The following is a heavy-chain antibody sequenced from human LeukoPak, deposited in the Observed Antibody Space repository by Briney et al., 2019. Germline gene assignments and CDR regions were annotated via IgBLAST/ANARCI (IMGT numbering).Heavy chain of an antibody. J-gene: IGHJ4*02. V-gene: IGHV4-31*03. CDR2: SYYTGST. D-gene: IGHD3-9*01. Sequence: SETLSLTCSVSGGSITSGRYYWTWIRQYPEKGVEWVGYSYYTGSTHYKPSLKSRVAISLDKSKNQFSLNLTSATAADTAVYYCARATYDLLTGYYLDSWGQGTLVTVSS. CDR1: GGSITSGRYY. CDR3: ARATYDLLTGYYLDS.